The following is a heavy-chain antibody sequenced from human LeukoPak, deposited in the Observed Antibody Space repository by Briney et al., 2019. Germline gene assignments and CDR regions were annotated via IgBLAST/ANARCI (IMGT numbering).Heavy chain of an antibody. CDR3: ARDPYSGSYGNYYYYFMDV. CDR1: GFTVSSNY. V-gene: IGHV3-66*01. CDR2: IYSGGST. Sequence: PGGSLRLSCAASGFTVSSNYINWVRQAPGKGLEWVSLIYSGGSTYYADSVKGRFTISRDNSKNTLYLQMNSLRAEDTAVYYCARDPYSGSYGNYYYYFMDVWGKGTTVTISS. D-gene: IGHD1-26*01. J-gene: IGHJ6*03.